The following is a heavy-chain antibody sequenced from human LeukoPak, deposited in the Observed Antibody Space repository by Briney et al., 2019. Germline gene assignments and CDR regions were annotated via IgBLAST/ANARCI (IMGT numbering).Heavy chain of an antibody. D-gene: IGHD2-2*01. CDR2: ITWNGDKT. CDR1: GFNFYDYD. V-gene: IGHV3-20*04. CDR3: ARDPFCSSSTDCYFEDWFDP. Sequence: PGGSLRLSCTASGFNFYDYDMSWVRQVPGKGLEWVSGITWNGDKTVYADSVRGRFAISRDNTKKSLYLQMSSLRAEDTALYYCARDPFCSSSTDCYFEDWFDPWGPGTLVTVSS. J-gene: IGHJ5*02.